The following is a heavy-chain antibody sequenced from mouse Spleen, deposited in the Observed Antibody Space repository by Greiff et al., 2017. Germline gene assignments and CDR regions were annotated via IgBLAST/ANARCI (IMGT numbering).Heavy chain of an antibody. J-gene: IGHJ4*01. CDR3: TRGITTVVAHYYAMDY. Sequence: VQLQQSGAELVRPGASVTLSCKASGYTFTDYEMHWVKQTPVHGLEWIGAIDPETGGTAYNPKFKGKAILTADKSSSTAYMELRSLTSEDSAVYYCTRGITTVVAHYYAMDYWGQGTSVTVSS. CDR2: IDPETGGT. CDR1: GYTFTDYE. V-gene: IGHV1-15*01. D-gene: IGHD1-1*01.